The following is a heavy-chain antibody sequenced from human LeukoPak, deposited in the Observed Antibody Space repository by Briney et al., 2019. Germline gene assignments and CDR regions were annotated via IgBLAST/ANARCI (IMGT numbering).Heavy chain of an antibody. Sequence: SVKVFCKASGGTFSSYAISWVRQAPGQGLEWMGRIIPIFGIANYAQKFQGRVTITADKSTSTAYMELSSLRSEDTAVYYCARDGSGNYYYYGMDVWGQGTTVTVSS. CDR3: ARDGSGNYYYYGMDV. CDR2: IIPIFGIA. CDR1: GGTFSSYA. V-gene: IGHV1-69*04. D-gene: IGHD5-12*01. J-gene: IGHJ6*02.